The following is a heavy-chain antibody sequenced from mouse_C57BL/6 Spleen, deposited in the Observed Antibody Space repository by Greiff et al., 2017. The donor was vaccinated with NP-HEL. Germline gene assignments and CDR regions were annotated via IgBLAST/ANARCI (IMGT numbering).Heavy chain of an antibody. V-gene: IGHV1-64*01. CDR3: SPYYYGSSYVGYFDV. Sequence: QVQLQQPGAELVKPGASVKLSCKASGYTFTSYWMHWVKQRPGQGLEWIGMIHPNSGSTNYNEKFKSKATLTVDKSSSTAYMQLSSLTSEDSAVXYCSPYYYGSSYVGYFDVWGTGTTVTVSS. CDR1: GYTFTSYW. D-gene: IGHD1-1*01. CDR2: IHPNSGST. J-gene: IGHJ1*03.